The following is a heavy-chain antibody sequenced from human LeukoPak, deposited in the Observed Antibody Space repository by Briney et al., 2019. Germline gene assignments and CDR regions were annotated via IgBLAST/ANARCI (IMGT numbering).Heavy chain of an antibody. CDR1: GFTVSSNY. Sequence: PGGSLRLSCAASGFTVSSNYTSWVRQAPGKGLEWVSVIYSGGSTYYADSVKGRFTISRDNSKNTLYLQMNSLRAEDTAVYYCARPASDYGDYALGYWGQGTLVTVSS. CDR3: ARPASDYGDYALGY. D-gene: IGHD4-17*01. CDR2: IYSGGST. J-gene: IGHJ4*02. V-gene: IGHV3-53*01.